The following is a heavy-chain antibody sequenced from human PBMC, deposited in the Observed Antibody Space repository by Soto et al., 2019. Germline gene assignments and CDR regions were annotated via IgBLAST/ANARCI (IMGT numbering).Heavy chain of an antibody. CDR1: GYSFTSYW. CDR2: IYPGDSDT. Sequence: HGESLKISCKGSGYSFTSYWIGWVRQMPGKGLEWMGIIYPGDSDTRYSPSFQGQVTISADKSISTAYLQWSSLKASDTAMYYCARRSAIAAPTHYYYGMDVWGPGTTLTVSS. CDR3: ARRSAIAAPTHYYYGMDV. J-gene: IGHJ6*02. V-gene: IGHV5-51*01. D-gene: IGHD6-6*01.